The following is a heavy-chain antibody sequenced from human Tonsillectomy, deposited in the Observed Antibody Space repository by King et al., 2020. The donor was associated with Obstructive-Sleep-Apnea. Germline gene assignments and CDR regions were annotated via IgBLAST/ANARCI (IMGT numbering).Heavy chain of an antibody. D-gene: IGHD2-15*01. J-gene: IGHJ4*02. Sequence: QLQESGPGLVKPSETLSLTFTVSGGSISSYYWSWVRQPSGQGLEWIGYIYYSGSTNYNPSPTSRVTISVDTSKTQFSLKLGSVTAADPAVYYCARGRSGDSCYSGWGQGTLVTVSS. CDR1: GGSISSYY. V-gene: IGHV4-59*08. CDR3: ARGRSGDSCYSG. CDR2: IYYSGST.